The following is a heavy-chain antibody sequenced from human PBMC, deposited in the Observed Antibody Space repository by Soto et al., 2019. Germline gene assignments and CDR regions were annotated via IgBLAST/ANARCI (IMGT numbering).Heavy chain of an antibody. Sequence: QVQLQESGPGLVRPTETLSLTCTVSSDSFSSYYWIWIRQSPVKGLEWIGYTDYSGNTNYNPSLKSRVTSSGDTSKNQFSLRLSSVTAADSSVYYYARAVGDPLYYLDYWGQGTLVTVSS. V-gene: IGHV4-59*08. CDR1: SDSFSSYY. D-gene: IGHD6-19*01. CDR2: TDYSGNT. CDR3: ARAVGDPLYYLDY. J-gene: IGHJ4*02.